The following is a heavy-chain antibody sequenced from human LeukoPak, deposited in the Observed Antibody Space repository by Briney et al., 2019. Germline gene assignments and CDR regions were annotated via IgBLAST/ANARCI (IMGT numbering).Heavy chain of an antibody. CDR3: ARVTPIAAYGY. D-gene: IGHD6-6*01. V-gene: IGHV3-48*03. CDR1: GFTVSSYE. J-gene: IGHJ4*02. Sequence: GGSLRLSCAASGFTVSSYEMTWVRQAPGKGLEWVSYISSSGSTIYYADSVKGRFTISRDNAKNSLYLQMNSLRAEDTAVYYCARVTPIAAYGYWGQGTLVTVSS. CDR2: ISSSGSTI.